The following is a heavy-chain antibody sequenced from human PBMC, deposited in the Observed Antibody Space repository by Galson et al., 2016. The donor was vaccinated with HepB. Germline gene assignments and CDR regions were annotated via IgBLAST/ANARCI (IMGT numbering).Heavy chain of an antibody. CDR1: GVSIISNDW. V-gene: IGHV4-4*02. Sequence: SETLSLTCVVSGVSIISNDWWNWVRQPPGKGLEYIGEIYHSGNTNYSPSLKSRVTISVDKSKNQFSLNLNAVTAADTAVYYCARDGKGGGCLGGPGTLVTVSS. D-gene: IGHD3-16*01. CDR3: ARDGKGGGCL. J-gene: IGHJ4*02. CDR2: IYHSGNT.